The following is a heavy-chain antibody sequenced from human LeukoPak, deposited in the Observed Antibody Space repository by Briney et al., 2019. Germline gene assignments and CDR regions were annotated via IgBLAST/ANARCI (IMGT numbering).Heavy chain of an antibody. D-gene: IGHD7-27*01. V-gene: IGHV3-11*01. CDR1: GFTLHDYY. J-gene: IGHJ4*02. CDR2: ISSSGSTI. CDR3: AKDPERAGDPRFDY. Sequence: GVSLRLSCAASGFTLHDYYMSWLRQAPGKGLEGVSYISSSGSTIYYADSVKGRFTISRDNAKNSLYLQRNRLRAEDTAVYYCAKDPERAGDPRFDYWGQGTLVTVSS.